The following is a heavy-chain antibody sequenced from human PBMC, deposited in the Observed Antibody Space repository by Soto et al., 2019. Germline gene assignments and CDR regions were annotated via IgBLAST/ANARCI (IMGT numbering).Heavy chain of an antibody. J-gene: IGHJ6*03. V-gene: IGHV4-39*01. CDR2: IYDSGST. CDR3: ARHSGSYSHYMDV. CDR1: GDSISNNNFY. D-gene: IGHD2-15*01. Sequence: SETLSLTCTVSGDSISNNNFYWGWIRQPPGKGLEWIGTIYDSGSTNYNPSLKSRVTTSVDTSNNQLSLKLSSVTAADMAVYYCARHSGSYSHYMDVWTKGTTVTVSS.